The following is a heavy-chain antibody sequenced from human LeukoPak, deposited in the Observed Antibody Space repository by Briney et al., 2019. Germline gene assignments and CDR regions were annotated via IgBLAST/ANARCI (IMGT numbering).Heavy chain of an antibody. J-gene: IGHJ4*02. D-gene: IGHD3-22*01. V-gene: IGHV4-39*01. CDR3: ARLTPITMRVVGTIDY. CDR1: GGSISSSSYY. Sequence: SETLSLTCTVSGGSISSSSYYGRWTRQPPEKGLEWIGSLYYSGSPSYNPPLKSRVTISVHTPKTQFSLPLSSVTAADTAVYYCARLTPITMRVVGTIDYWGEGTLVTVSS. CDR2: LYYSGSP.